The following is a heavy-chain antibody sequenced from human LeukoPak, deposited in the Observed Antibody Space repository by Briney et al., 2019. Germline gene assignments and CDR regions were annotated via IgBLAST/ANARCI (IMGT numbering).Heavy chain of an antibody. D-gene: IGHD3-10*01. CDR1: GFTFSSYG. Sequence: GGSLRLSCAASGFTFSSYGMSWVRQAPGKGLEWVSAIGGRDGSTYYADSVKGRFTISRDNSKNTLYLQMNSLRAEDTAVYYCARDSPLYGSGSYYNSWGQGTLVTVSS. CDR2: IGGRDGST. CDR3: ARDSPLYGSGSYYNS. V-gene: IGHV3-23*01. J-gene: IGHJ4*02.